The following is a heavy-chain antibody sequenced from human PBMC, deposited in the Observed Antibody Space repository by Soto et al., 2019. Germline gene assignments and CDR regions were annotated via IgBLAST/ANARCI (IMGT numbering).Heavy chain of an antibody. CDR2: IIPIFGTA. V-gene: IGHV1-69*13. J-gene: IGHJ6*02. Sequence: SVKVSCKASGGTFSSYAISWVRQAPGQGLEWMGGIIPIFGTANYAQKFQGRVTITADESTSTAYMELSSLSSEDTAVYYCARDRCSGGSCYLSYYGMDVWGQGTTVTVSS. D-gene: IGHD2-15*01. CDR1: GGTFSSYA. CDR3: ARDRCSGGSCYLSYYGMDV.